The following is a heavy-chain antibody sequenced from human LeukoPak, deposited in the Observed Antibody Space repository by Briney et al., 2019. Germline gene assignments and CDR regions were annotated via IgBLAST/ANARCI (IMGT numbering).Heavy chain of an antibody. J-gene: IGHJ4*02. CDR3: ARAQTSIAARPLDY. Sequence: GASVKVSCKASGGTFSSYAISWVRQAPGQGLEWMGGIIPIFGTANYAQKFQGRVTITADESTSTAYMELSSLRSEDTAVYYCARAQTSIAARPLDYWGQGTLVTVSS. CDR2: IIPIFGTA. CDR1: GGTFSSYA. V-gene: IGHV1-69*01. D-gene: IGHD6-6*01.